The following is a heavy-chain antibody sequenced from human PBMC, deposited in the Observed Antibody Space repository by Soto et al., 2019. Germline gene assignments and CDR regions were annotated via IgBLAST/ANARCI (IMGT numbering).Heavy chain of an antibody. CDR1: GYSFTSYW. CDR2: IYPGYSDT. CDR3: ARRGITGTTSRGDYYYGMDV. J-gene: IGHJ6*02. Sequence: GESLKISCKSSGYSFTSYWIGWVRQMPGKGLEWMGIIYPGYSDTRYSPSFQGQVTISADKSISTAYLQWSSLKASDTAMYYCARRGITGTTSRGDYYYGMDVWGQGTTVTVSS. D-gene: IGHD1-7*01. V-gene: IGHV5-51*01.